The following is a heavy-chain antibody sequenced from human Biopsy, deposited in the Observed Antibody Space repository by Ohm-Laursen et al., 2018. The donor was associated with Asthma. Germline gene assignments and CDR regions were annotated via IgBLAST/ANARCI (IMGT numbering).Heavy chain of an antibody. CDR3: ANTNRRSLTNRMAVSYFDN. CDR1: GFPFSTYA. V-gene: IGHV3-23*01. J-gene: IGHJ4*02. CDR2: IGVAGTP. Sequence: SLRLSCSASGFPFSTYAMSWVRQAPGKGLEWVAAIGVAGTPYYAEFVKGRFTISRDNSQSTLFLQINSLSAEDTAVYYWANTNRRSLTNRMAVSYFDNWGQGTLVTVSS. D-gene: IGHD2-8*01.